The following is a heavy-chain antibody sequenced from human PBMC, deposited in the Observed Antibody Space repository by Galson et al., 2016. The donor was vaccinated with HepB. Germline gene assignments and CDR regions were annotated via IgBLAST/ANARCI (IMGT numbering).Heavy chain of an antibody. D-gene: IGHD2-2*01. J-gene: IGHJ3*02. V-gene: IGHV1-46*01. Sequence: SVKVSCKASGYIFTTYYIHWVRQAPGQGLEWMGIINPSGGSTSYAQKFQGRVIMTRDTSTRTVYMELSSLRSEDTAVYYCARRSPHRSLDSTSSDAALAFDIWGQGTMVTVSS. CDR1: GYIFTTYY. CDR3: ARRSPHRSLDSTSSDAALAFDI. CDR2: INPSGGST.